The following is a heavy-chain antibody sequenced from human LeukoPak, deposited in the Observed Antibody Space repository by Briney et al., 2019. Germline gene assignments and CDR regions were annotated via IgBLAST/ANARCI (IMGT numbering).Heavy chain of an antibody. J-gene: IGHJ3*02. D-gene: IGHD3-9*01. CDR1: GFTFSSYA. V-gene: IGHV3-30-3*01. CDR3: ARPDELRYFDSDAFDI. CDR2: ISYDGSNK. Sequence: GGSLRLSCAASGFTFSSYAMHWVRQAPGKGLEWVAVISYDGSNKYYADSVKGRFTISRDNSKNTLYLQMNSLRAEDTAVYYCARPDELRYFDSDAFDIWGQGTMVTVSS.